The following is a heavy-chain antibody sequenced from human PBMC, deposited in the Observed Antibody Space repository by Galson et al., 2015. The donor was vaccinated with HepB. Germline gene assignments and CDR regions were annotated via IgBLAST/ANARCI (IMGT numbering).Heavy chain of an antibody. CDR1: GGTFSSYA. CDR3: ARAVGAPWATVPKYNWFDP. J-gene: IGHJ5*02. CDR2: IIPIFGTA. V-gene: IGHV1-69*06. Sequence: SVKVSCKASGGTFSSYAISWVRQAPGQGLEWMGGIIPIFGTANYAQKFQGRVTITADKSTSTAYMELSSLRSEDTAVYYCARAVGAPWATVPKYNWFDPWGQGTLVTVSS. D-gene: IGHD4-17*01.